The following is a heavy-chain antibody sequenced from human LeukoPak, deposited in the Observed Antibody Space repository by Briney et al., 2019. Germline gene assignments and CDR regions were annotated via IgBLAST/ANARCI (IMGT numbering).Heavy chain of an antibody. V-gene: IGHV3-13*01. D-gene: IGHD1-26*01. CDR3: ARDRGGGAGLDY. J-gene: IGHJ4*02. Sequence: GGSLRLSCAASGFTFSSYDMHWVRQATGKGLEWVSAIGTAGDTYYPGSVKGRFTISRENAKNSLYLQMNSLRAGDTAVYYCARDRGGGAGLDYWGQGTLVTVSS. CDR1: GFTFSSYD. CDR2: IGTAGDT.